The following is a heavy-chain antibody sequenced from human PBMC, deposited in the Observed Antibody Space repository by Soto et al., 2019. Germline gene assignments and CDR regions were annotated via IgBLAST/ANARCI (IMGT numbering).Heavy chain of an antibody. J-gene: IGHJ4*02. CDR3: AREVVAGTFDY. Sequence: EVQLVETGGGLIQPGGSLRLSCAASGFTVSSNYMSWVRQAPGKGLEWASVIYSGGSTYYADSVKGRFTISRDNSKNTLYLQMNSLRAEDTAVYYCAREVVAGTFDYWGQGTLVTVSS. CDR1: GFTVSSNY. V-gene: IGHV3-53*02. D-gene: IGHD6-19*01. CDR2: IYSGGST.